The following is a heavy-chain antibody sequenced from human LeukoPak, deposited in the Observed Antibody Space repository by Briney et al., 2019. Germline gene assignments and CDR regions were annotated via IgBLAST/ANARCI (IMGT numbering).Heavy chain of an antibody. V-gene: IGHV3-48*03. J-gene: IGHJ4*02. CDR1: GFTFSSYE. CDR3: ARWSGWPRV. Sequence: PGGSLRLSCAASGFTFSSYEMNWVRRAPGKGLEWVSYISSTGSTIYYADAVKGRFTISRDNTKNSLYLQMNSLRAEDTAVYYCARWSGWPRVWGQGTLVTVSS. CDR2: ISSTGSTI. D-gene: IGHD6-19*01.